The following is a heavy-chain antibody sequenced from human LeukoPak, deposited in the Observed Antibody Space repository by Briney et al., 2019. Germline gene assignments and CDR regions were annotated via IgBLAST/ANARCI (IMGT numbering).Heavy chain of an antibody. CDR3: AKGISSGWYVFES. V-gene: IGHV3-23*01. J-gene: IGHJ4*02. Sequence: GGSLRLSCAASGFTFDDYAMSWVRQAPGKGLEWVSAISGSGGSIEYADSVKGRFTISRDNSKNTVYLQMNRLRAEDTAIYYCAKGISSGWYVFESWGQGTSVTVSS. CDR1: GFTFDDYA. CDR2: ISGSGGSI. D-gene: IGHD6-19*01.